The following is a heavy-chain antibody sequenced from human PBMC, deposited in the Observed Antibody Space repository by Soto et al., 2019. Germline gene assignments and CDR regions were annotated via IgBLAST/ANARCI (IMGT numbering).Heavy chain of an antibody. D-gene: IGHD3-22*01. CDR2: ISSSSSTI. CDR3: AREPAGYDSSGYYLDEGFDY. V-gene: IGHV3-48*02. CDR1: GFTFSSYS. Sequence: GGSLRLSCAASGFTFSSYSMNWVRQAPGKGLEWVSYISSSSSTIYYADSVKGRFTISRDNAKNSLYLQMNSLRDEDTAVYYCAREPAGYDSSGYYLDEGFDYWGQGTLVTVSS. J-gene: IGHJ4*02.